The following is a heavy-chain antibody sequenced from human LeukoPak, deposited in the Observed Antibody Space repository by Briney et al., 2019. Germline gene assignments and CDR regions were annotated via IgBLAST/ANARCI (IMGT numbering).Heavy chain of an antibody. CDR1: GGSFSGYY. D-gene: IGHD3-22*01. J-gene: IGHJ4*02. CDR3: ARGISNYYDSSGYYSI. Sequence: SETLSLACAVYGGSFSGYYWSWIRQPPGKGLGWIGEINHSGSTNYNPSLKSRVTISVDTSKTQSSLKLSPVTAADTAVYYCARGISNYYDSSGYYSIWGQGTLVTVSS. CDR2: INHSGST. V-gene: IGHV4-34*01.